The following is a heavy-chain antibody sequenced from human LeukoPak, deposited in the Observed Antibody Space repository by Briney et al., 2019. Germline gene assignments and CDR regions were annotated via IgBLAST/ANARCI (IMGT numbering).Heavy chain of an antibody. CDR3: AGRGDYYYGMDV. CDR1: GFTFSSYW. CDR2: IKQEGSEK. Sequence: GGSLRLSCAASGFTFSSYWMSWVRQAPGKGLEWGANIKQEGSEKYYVDSVKGRFTISGENAKNSLYLQMTRLRAEDTAVYYCAGRGDYYYGMDVWGQGTTVTVSS. J-gene: IGHJ6*02. V-gene: IGHV3-7*01. D-gene: IGHD5-12*01.